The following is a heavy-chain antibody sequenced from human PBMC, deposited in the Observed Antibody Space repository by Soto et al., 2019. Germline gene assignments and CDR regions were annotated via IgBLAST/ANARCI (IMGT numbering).Heavy chain of an antibody. CDR2: ISSSSFSI. V-gene: IGHV3-21*01. CDR1: GFTFTRYS. Sequence: GGSLRLCCAASGFTFTRYSMTWVRQAPGKGLESVSSISSSSFSINYADSVKGRFSISIDNAQNSLHLQMNNLRAEDTAVYYCARNESSSIYGMDVWGEGTTVTVSS. D-gene: IGHD6-6*01. CDR3: ARNESSSIYGMDV. J-gene: IGHJ6*02.